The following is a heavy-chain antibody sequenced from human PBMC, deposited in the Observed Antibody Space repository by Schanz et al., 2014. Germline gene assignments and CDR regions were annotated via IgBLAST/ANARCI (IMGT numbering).Heavy chain of an antibody. CDR2: MWNDGIKT. D-gene: IGHD3-10*01. J-gene: IGHJ4*02. CDR3: ARGPIPIQGVPMDF. Sequence: QVDLVESGGGVVQPGRSLTLSCAVSTSLFSRSVIHWVRQAPGKGLEWVAVMWNDGIKTHYADSGKGRFTISRDNSKNTLYLQMSGLTPEDTAVYYCARGPIPIQGVPMDFWGQGTLVTVSS. V-gene: IGHV3-33*08. CDR1: TSLFSRSV.